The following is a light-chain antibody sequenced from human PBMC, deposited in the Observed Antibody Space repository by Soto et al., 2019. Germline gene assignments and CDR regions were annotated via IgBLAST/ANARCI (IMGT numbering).Light chain of an antibody. CDR2: DVS. Sequence: QSVLTQPASVSGSPGQSITISCTGTSSDVGDYNYVSWYQQHPGKAPKLMLYDVSNRPSGISNRFSGSKSGNTASLTISGLQAEDEADYYCSSYTSSSTLFGTGTNVTVL. CDR1: SSDVGDYNY. J-gene: IGLJ1*01. V-gene: IGLV2-14*01. CDR3: SSYTSSSTL.